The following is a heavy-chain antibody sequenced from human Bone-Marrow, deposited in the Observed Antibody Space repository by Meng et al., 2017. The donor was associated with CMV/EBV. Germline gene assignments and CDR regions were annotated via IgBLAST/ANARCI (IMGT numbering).Heavy chain of an antibody. V-gene: IGHV4-38-2*02. CDR1: GYSISSGYY. CDR2: IYHSGRT. Sequence: SETLSLTCTVSGYSISSGYYWAWIRQPPGKGLEWIGSIYHSGRTYSNPSLKSRVTMSVDTSKNHFSLKLSSVNAADTATYFCGRVEQLVSEYWGQGMLVTVSS. CDR3: GRVEQLVSEY. J-gene: IGHJ4*02. D-gene: IGHD6-6*01.